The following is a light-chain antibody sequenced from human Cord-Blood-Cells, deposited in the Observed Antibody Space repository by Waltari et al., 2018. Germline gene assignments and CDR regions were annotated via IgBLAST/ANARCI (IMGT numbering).Light chain of an antibody. CDR2: WAS. V-gene: IGKV4-1*01. CDR3: QQYYSTPWT. Sequence: DIVMTQSPDSLAVSLGERATTHCKPTQSVLYRSNNKNYLAWYQQKPGQPPKLLIYWASTRESGVPDRFSGSGSGTDFTLTISSLQAEDVAVYYCQQYYSTPWTFGQGTKVEIK. CDR1: QSVLYRSNNKNY. J-gene: IGKJ1*01.